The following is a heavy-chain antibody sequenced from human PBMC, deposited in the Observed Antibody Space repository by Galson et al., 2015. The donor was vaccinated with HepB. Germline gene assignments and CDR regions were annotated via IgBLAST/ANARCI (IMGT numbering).Heavy chain of an antibody. CDR2: IIPIFGTA. J-gene: IGHJ4*02. D-gene: IGHD6-19*01. CDR3: ARGGVPMAPKYSSGLDY. Sequence: SVKVSCKASGGTFSSYAISWVRQAPGQGLEWMGGIIPIFGTANYARKFQGRVTITADESTSTAYMELSSLRSEDTAVYYCARGGVPMAPKYSSGLDYWGQGTLVTVSS. CDR1: GGTFSSYA. V-gene: IGHV1-69*13.